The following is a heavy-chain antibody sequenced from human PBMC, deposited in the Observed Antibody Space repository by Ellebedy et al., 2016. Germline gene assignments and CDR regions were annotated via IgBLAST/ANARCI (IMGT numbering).Heavy chain of an antibody. J-gene: IGHJ4*02. CDR1: GYSFTSYW. V-gene: IGHV5-10-1*01. CDR2: IDPSDSYT. Sequence: GESLKISCKGSGYSFTSYWISWVRQMPGKGLEWMGRIDPSDSYTNYSPSFQGHVTISADKSISTAYLQWSSLKASDTAMYYCVWRLSGGWEADPGDYWGQGTLVTVSS. D-gene: IGHD1-26*01. CDR3: VWRLSGGWEADPGDY.